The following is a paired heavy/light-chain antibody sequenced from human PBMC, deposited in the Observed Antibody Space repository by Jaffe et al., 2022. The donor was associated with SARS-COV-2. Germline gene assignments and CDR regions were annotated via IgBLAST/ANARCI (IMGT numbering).Heavy chain of an antibody. J-gene: IGHJ4*02. Sequence: QVQLVESGGGLVKPGGSLRLSCAGSGFTFGDYYMTWIRQAPGKGLEWVSYISSSGATIYYTDSVKGRFTISRDNAKRSLFLQMNSLRAEDTAVFYCARVGPIPEKFCSGGSCYAPLDYWGQGTLVTVSS. V-gene: IGHV3-11*01. CDR2: ISSSGATI. CDR1: GFTFGDYY. D-gene: IGHD2-15*01. CDR3: ARVGPIPEKFCSGGSCYAPLDY.
Light chain of an antibody. V-gene: IGKV3D-15*01. CDR1: QSVGSN. CDR2: GAS. CDR3: QHYNNWPRGLT. Sequence: EIVMTQSPATLSVSPGERATLSCRTSQSVGSNLAWYQQKPGQAPRLLIYGASNRATGIPARFSGSGSGTEFTLTIGSLQSEDFALYYCQHYNNWPRGLTFGGGTKVEIK. J-gene: IGKJ4*01.